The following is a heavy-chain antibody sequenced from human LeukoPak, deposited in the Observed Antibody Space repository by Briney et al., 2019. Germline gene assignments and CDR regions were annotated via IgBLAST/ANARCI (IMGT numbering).Heavy chain of an antibody. CDR2: ISYDGSNK. J-gene: IGHJ4*02. D-gene: IGHD2-15*01. CDR3: TTVSVVVLSTTGGPF. V-gene: IGHV3-30-3*01. Sequence: PGRSLRLSCAASGFTFSSYAMHWVRQAPGKGLEWVAVISYDGSNKYYADSVKGRFTISRDNAKNSLYLQMNSLKTEDTAVYYCTTVSVVVLSTTGGPFWGQGTLVTVSP. CDR1: GFTFSSYA.